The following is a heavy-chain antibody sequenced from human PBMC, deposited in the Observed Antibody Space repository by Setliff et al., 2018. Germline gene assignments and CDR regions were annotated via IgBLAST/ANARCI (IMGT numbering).Heavy chain of an antibody. V-gene: IGHV4-61*09. CDR2: IYTSGTT. J-gene: IGHJ6*02. CDR1: GASIGSGSHS. Sequence: SETLSLTCTVSGASIGSGSHSWSWIRQSAERGLEWIGHIYTSGTTDYSPSFKSRVSISADTSKNLVSLKLHSVTAADTAVYYCAREYVVISFVANTHSHYGMDVWGQGTTVTAP. D-gene: IGHD3-16*01. CDR3: AREYVVISFVANTHSHYGMDV.